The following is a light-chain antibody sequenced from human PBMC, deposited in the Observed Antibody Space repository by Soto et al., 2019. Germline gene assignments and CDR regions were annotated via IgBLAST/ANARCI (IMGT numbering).Light chain of an antibody. CDR2: EVS. V-gene: IGLV2-8*01. CDR3: SSDAGSYNFFDV. CDR1: SSDVGGYNY. Sequence: QSALTQPPSASGSPGQSVTISCTGTSSDVGGYNYVSWYQQHPGKAPKLMIYEVSKRPSGVPHRFSGSKSGNTASLTVSGLQAEDEADDYCSSDAGSYNFFDVFGTGTKLTVL. J-gene: IGLJ1*01.